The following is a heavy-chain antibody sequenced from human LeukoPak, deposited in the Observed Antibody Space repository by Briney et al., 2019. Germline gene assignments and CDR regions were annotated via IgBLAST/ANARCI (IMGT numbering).Heavy chain of an antibody. Sequence: ASVKVSCKASGYTFTTYDINWVRQATGQGLEWMGWMNPNSGNTGYAQKLQGRVTMTTDTSTSTAYMELRSLRSDDTAVYYCARAKGATHWGQGTLVTVSS. CDR2: MNPNSGNT. J-gene: IGHJ4*02. CDR3: ARAKGATH. D-gene: IGHD1-26*01. CDR1: GYTFTTYD. V-gene: IGHV1-8*02.